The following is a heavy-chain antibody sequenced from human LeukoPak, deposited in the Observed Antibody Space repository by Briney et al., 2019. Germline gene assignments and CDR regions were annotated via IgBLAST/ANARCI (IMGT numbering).Heavy chain of an antibody. D-gene: IGHD1-20*01. CDR2: IYYRGNT. J-gene: IGHJ6*03. CDR3: ARSSVTADDFYYYYMDV. Sequence: SETLSLTCTVSGGSISSGHYYWTWIRQHPGKGLEGIGYIYYRGNTYSNPSLTGRLTISVDTSKNQFSLRLSSVTAADTAVYYCARSSVTADDFYYYYMDVWGKGTTVTVSS. V-gene: IGHV4-31*03. CDR1: GGSISSGHYY.